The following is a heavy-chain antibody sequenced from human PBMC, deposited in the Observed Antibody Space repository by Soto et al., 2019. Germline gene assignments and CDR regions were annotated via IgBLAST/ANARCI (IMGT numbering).Heavy chain of an antibody. CDR2: ISRYGDFT. CDR1: GFTFNIYA. J-gene: IGHJ4*02. D-gene: IGHD3-22*01. Sequence: ESGGDLIQPGGSLRLSCAASGFTFNIYAMTWVRQAPGKGLEWVSAISRYGDFTYYADSVEGRFTISRDNSKNTLYLQMNGLRAEDTAVYYCAKDRYLDHDSRGYLFDNWGQGTLVTVSS. CDR3: AKDRYLDHDSRGYLFDN. V-gene: IGHV3-23*01.